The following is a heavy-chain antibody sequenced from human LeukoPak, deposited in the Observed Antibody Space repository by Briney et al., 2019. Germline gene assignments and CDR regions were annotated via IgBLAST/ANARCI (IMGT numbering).Heavy chain of an antibody. CDR3: ARRASVAATLDY. D-gene: IGHD2-15*01. J-gene: IGHJ4*02. CDR1: GYSISSAY. Sequence: PSETLSLTCTVSGYSISSAYGGWIRQPPGKGLEWIGDINHSGSTNYNPSLKSRVTMSVDTSKNQFSLKLSSVTAADTAVYYCARRASVAATLDYWGRGTLVTVSS. CDR2: INHSGST. V-gene: IGHV4-38-2*02.